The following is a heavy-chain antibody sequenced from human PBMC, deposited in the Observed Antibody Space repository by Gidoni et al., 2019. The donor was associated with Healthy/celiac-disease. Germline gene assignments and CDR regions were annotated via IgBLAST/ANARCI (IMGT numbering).Heavy chain of an antibody. D-gene: IGHD3-9*01. CDR1: GFTFSSYG. J-gene: IGHJ5*02. Sequence: QVQLVESGGGVVQPGRSLGLSCAASGFTFSSYGMHWVRQAPGKGLEWVAVIWYEGSNKYYADSVKGRFTISRDNSKNTLYLQMNSLRAEDTAVYYCARDRSPRAYYDILTGYRGAWFDPWGQGTLVTVSS. CDR3: ARDRSPRAYYDILTGYRGAWFDP. CDR2: IWYEGSNK. V-gene: IGHV3-33*01.